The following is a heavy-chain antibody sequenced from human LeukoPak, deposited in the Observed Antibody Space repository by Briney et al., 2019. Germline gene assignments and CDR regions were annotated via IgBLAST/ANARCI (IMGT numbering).Heavy chain of an antibody. CDR1: GDSVSSNSAA. CDR2: TYYRSKWYN. Sequence: SQTLSLTCAISGDSVSSNSAAWNWIRPSPSRGLEWLGRTYYRSKWYNDYAISVKSRITINPDTSKNKFSLQLNSVTPENTAVYYCARGSNSGYDYPFDYWGQGTLVTVSS. CDR3: ARGSNSGYDYPFDY. J-gene: IGHJ4*02. D-gene: IGHD5-12*01. V-gene: IGHV6-1*01.